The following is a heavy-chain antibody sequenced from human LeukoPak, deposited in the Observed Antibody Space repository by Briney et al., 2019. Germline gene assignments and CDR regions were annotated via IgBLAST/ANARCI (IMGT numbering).Heavy chain of an antibody. CDR2: IYYSGST. D-gene: IGHD2-2*01. CDR1: GGSISSGGYY. J-gene: IGHJ5*02. Sequence: PSETLSLTCTVSGGSISSGGYYWSWIRQHPGKGLEWIGYIYYSGSTYYNPSLKSRVTISVDTSKNQFSLKLSSVTAADTAVYYCARQSPSDVVVPAAIEGPDNWFDPWGQGTLVTVSS. CDR3: ARQSPSDVVVPAAIEGPDNWFDP. V-gene: IGHV4-31*03.